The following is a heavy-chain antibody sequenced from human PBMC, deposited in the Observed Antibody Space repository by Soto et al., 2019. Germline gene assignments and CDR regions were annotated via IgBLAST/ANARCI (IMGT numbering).Heavy chain of an antibody. CDR1: GGSISSSSYY. V-gene: IGHV4-39*01. D-gene: IGHD6-19*01. J-gene: IGHJ5*02. Sequence: QLQLQESGPGLVKPSETLSLTCTVSGGSISSSSYYWGWIRQPPGKGLEWIGSIYYSGSTYYNPSLKSRVTISVDTSKNQFSLKLSSVTAADTAVYYCARFWLVRSWFDPWGQGTLVTVSS. CDR3: ARFWLVRSWFDP. CDR2: IYYSGST.